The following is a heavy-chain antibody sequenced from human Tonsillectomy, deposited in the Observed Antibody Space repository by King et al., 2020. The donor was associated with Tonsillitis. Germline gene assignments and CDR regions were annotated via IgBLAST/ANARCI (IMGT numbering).Heavy chain of an antibody. CDR3: ARDVAAAGTGIDY. D-gene: IGHD6-13*01. J-gene: IGHJ4*02. V-gene: IGHV3-33*01. Sequence: VQLVESGGGVVQPGRSLRISCAASGFTFSSYGMHWFRQAPGKGLEWVAGIWYDGSNKYYADSVKGRFTISRDNSKNTLYLQMNSLRAEDTAVYYCARDVAAAGTGIDYWGQGTLVTVSS. CDR1: GFTFSSYG. CDR2: IWYDGSNK.